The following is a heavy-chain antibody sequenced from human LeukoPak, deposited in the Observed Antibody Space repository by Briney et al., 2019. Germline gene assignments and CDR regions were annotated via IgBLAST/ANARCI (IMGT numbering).Heavy chain of an antibody. J-gene: IGHJ4*02. CDR2: ISAYNGNT. CDR3: ATDKLGSSWYPPRGY. D-gene: IGHD6-13*01. V-gene: IGHV1-18*01. CDR1: GYTFTSYG. Sequence: GASVKVSCKASGYTFTSYGISWVRQAPGQGLEWMGWISAYNGNTNYAQKLQGRVTMTEDTSTDTAYMELSSLRSEDTAVYYCATDKLGSSWYPPRGYWGQGTLVTVSS.